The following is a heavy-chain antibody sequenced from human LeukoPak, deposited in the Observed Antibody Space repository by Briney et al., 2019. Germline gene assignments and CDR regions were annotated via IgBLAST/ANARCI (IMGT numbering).Heavy chain of an antibody. CDR1: GGSITGGTYS. Sequence: SETLSLTCAVSGGSITGGTYSWTWLRQPPGEGLEWIGYIYDTGSTYYNPSLKSRVTTSLDTSKNQFSLRLSSVTAADTAMYYCARRNYYISPYAFDIWGQGTMVTVSS. V-gene: IGHV4-30-4*07. CDR2: IYDTGST. CDR3: ARRNYYISPYAFDI. D-gene: IGHD3-22*01. J-gene: IGHJ3*02.